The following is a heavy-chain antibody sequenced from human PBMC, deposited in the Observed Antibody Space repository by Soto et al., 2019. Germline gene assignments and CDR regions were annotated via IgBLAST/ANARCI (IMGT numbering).Heavy chain of an antibody. V-gene: IGHV3-33*01. D-gene: IGHD3-10*01. CDR1: GFTFSSYG. Sequence: QVQLVESGGGVVQPGRSLRLSCAASGFTFSSYGMHWVRQAPGKGLEWVAVIWYDGSNKYYADSVKGRFTISRDNSKNTLYLQMNSVRAEDTAVYYCARDLMVRGDPRGMDVWGQGTTVTVSS. CDR2: IWYDGSNK. CDR3: ARDLMVRGDPRGMDV. J-gene: IGHJ6*02.